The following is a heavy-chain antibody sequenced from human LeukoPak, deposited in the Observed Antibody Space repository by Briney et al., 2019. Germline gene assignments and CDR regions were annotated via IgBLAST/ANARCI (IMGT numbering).Heavy chain of an antibody. CDR3: ASGGKSSCDNFDY. CDR1: GDSISLYY. Sequence: LETLSLTCTVSGDSISLYYWSCIRQPAGKGLEWIGRIYTSGSTNYNPSLKSRVTMSVDTSKNQFSLKLSSVTAADTAVYYCASGGKSSCDNFDYWGQGTLVTFSS. J-gene: IGHJ4*02. V-gene: IGHV4-4*07. CDR2: IYTSGST. D-gene: IGHD2-15*01.